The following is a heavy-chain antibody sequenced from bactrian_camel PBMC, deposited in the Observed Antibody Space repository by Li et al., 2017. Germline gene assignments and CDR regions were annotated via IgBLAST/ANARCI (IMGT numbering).Heavy chain of an antibody. D-gene: IGHD2*01. J-gene: IGHJ4*01. Sequence: HVQLVESGGGSVQTGGSLRLSCKPSFFILDDLEMAWYRQTPGNECELVASITGDGVTYYTDAVKGRFTISHDAAKNSIDLEMNSLKPEDTAMYYCAADRNLYTYCSGAWDYWGQGTQVTVS. CDR2: ITGDGVT. CDR1: FFILDDLE. CDR3: AADRNLYTYCSGAWDY. V-gene: IGHV3S53*01.